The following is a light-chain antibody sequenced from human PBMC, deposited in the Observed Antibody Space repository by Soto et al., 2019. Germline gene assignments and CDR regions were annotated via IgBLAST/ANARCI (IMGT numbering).Light chain of an antibody. CDR1: QSISSW. CDR3: QQLNAYPLT. J-gene: IGKJ5*01. CDR2: GAS. V-gene: IGKV1-5*01. Sequence: DIQMTQSPSTLAASVGDRVTITCRASQSISSWLAWYQQKPGKAPKLLIYGASTLQSGVPARFSGSGSGTDFTLTISNLQPEDFATYYCQQLNAYPLTFGQGTRLEN.